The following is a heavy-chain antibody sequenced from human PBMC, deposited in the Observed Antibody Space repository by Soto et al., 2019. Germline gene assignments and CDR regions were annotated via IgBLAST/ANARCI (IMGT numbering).Heavy chain of an antibody. J-gene: IGHJ5*02. CDR3: ARALSDDSLTAHTSNRCPP. D-gene: IGHD3-9*01. Sequence: WEPLSLSCTVSGGSISSYYWSWIRQPAGKGLEWIGRIYTSGSTNYNPSLKSRVTMSVDTSNNQFSLKLSSVTAADTAVYYCARALSDDSLTAHTSNRCPPWAHGPRVTV. CDR1: GGSISSYY. CDR2: IYTSGST. V-gene: IGHV4-4*07.